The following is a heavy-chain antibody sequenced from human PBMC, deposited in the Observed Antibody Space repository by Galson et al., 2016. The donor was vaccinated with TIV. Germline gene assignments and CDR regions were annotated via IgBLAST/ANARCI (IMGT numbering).Heavy chain of an antibody. CDR2: IGYDGITK. J-gene: IGHJ4*02. CDR1: GFSLNDYG. D-gene: IGHD6-13*01. V-gene: IGHV3-33*01. Sequence: SLRLSCAVSGFSLNDYGTHWVRQAPGKGLEWVAVIGYDGITKYYADSVNGRFTISRDTSTNTLSLQMDSLTGEDTAMYYCARSAAFGTRFWYVFDYWGQGSMVTVSS. CDR3: ARSAAFGTRFWYVFDY.